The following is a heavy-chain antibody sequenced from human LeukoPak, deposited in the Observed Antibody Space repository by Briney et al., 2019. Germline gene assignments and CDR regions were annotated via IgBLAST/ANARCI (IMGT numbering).Heavy chain of an antibody. CDR1: GGSISSYY. Sequence: SETLSLTCTVSGGSISSYYWSWIRQPAGKGLEWIRRIYTSGSTNYNPSLRSRVTISRDTSKNQFSLNLNSVTAADTAVYYCARVRTGSLFDYWGQGTLVTVSS. D-gene: IGHD1-26*01. CDR3: ARVRTGSLFDY. V-gene: IGHV4-4*07. CDR2: IYTSGST. J-gene: IGHJ4*02.